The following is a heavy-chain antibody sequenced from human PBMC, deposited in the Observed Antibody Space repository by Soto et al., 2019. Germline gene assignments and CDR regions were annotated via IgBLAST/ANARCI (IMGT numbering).Heavy chain of an antibody. V-gene: IGHV1-69*13. D-gene: IGHD6-19*01. CDR1: GGTFSSYA. Sequence: ASVKVSCKASGGTFSSYAISWVRQAPGQGLEWMGGIIPIFGTANYAQKFQGRVTITADESTSTAYMELSSLGSEDTAVYYCARDQLRAVAGTLSRGLNYWGQGTLVTVSS. CDR3: ARDQLRAVAGTLSRGLNY. CDR2: IIPIFGTA. J-gene: IGHJ4*02.